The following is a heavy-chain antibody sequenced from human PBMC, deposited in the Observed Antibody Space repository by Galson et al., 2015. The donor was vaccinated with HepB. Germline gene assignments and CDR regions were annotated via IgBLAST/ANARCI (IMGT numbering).Heavy chain of an antibody. J-gene: IGHJ3*02. D-gene: IGHD3-22*01. Sequence: ALRLSCAASGCTFSRHWMTWVRQAPGKGLEWVADIKQDGNEQHYVDSVEGRFTISRDNARNSLFLQMDSLRAEDTAVYYCARENYYDGSGSDAFDMWGQGTMVTVSA. CDR2: IKQDGNEQ. CDR1: GCTFSRHW. CDR3: ARENYYDGSGSDAFDM. V-gene: IGHV3-7*01.